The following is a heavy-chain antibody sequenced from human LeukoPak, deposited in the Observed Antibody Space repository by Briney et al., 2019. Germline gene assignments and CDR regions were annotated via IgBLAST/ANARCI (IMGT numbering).Heavy chain of an antibody. V-gene: IGHV1-69*04. J-gene: IGHJ4*02. CDR2: IIPILGIA. Sequence: ASVKVSCKASGGTFSSYAISWVRQAPGQGLEWMGRIIPILGIANYAQKFQGRVTMTTDTSTSTAYMELRSLRSDDTAVYYCARDMEYQLPDYWGQGTLVTVSS. D-gene: IGHD2-2*01. CDR3: ARDMEYQLPDY. CDR1: GGTFSSYA.